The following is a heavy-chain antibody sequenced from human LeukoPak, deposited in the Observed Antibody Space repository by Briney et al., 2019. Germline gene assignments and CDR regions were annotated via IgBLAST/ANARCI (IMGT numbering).Heavy chain of an antibody. V-gene: IGHV4-59*08. Sequence: SETLSLTCAVSGGSMSSYYSCWIRQPPGKGLEWIGDIHYSGTTSYNSSLKSRVTISTDTSKNQFSLQMRSVTAADTAVYYRARRPWGGYDYWGQGSLIIVSS. D-gene: IGHD5-12*01. CDR3: ARRPWGGYDY. CDR2: IHYSGTT. CDR1: GGSMSSYY. J-gene: IGHJ4*02.